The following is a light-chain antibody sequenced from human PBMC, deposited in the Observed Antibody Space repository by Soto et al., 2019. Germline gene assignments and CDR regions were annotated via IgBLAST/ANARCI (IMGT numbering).Light chain of an antibody. V-gene: IGKV1-27*01. Sequence: DIQMTQSPSSLSASVGDRVTITCRASQSISNYLAWYQQKPGTVPKLLISAASTLQTGVPSRFSGGGSGTEFTLTISSLQPEDVATYNCQKYNSAPWTFGQGTKVDIK. CDR1: QSISNY. J-gene: IGKJ1*01. CDR3: QKYNSAPWT. CDR2: AAS.